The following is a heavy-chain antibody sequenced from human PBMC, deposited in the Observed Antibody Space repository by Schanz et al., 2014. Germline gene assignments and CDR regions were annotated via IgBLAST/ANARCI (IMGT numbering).Heavy chain of an antibody. CDR3: ARGLIAAAGGAFDY. V-gene: IGHV3-23*01. D-gene: IGHD6-13*01. Sequence: EVQLLESGGGLAQPGGSLRLSCAASGFTFGDYAMTWVRQAPGKGLEWVSAINTGVNTYYADSVRGRVTMSRDNSKNTLYLQMSSLRSGDAAVYYCARGLIAAAGGAFDYWGQGTLVAVSA. CDR1: GFTFGDYA. J-gene: IGHJ4*02. CDR2: INTGVNT.